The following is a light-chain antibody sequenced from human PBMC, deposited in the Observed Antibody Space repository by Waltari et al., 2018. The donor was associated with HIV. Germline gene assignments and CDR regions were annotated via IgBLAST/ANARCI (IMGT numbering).Light chain of an antibody. J-gene: IGKJ4*01. CDR2: AAF. V-gene: IGKV1-39*01. CDR1: QRIDTS. Sequence: DIQMTQSPSSLSASVGDTVTITCRASQRIDTSLNWYQHKPGQAPQLLIYAAFNLQSGFPSRFTGGGLGTEFTLTINTLQVEDFATYYCQQSYKIPRTFGGGTKLEIK. CDR3: QQSYKIPRT.